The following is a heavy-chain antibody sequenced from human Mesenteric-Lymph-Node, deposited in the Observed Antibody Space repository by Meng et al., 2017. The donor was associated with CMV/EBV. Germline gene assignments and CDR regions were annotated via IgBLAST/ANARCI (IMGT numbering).Heavy chain of an antibody. CDR3: AKENRYYDILTGYQNRGWFDP. V-gene: IGHV3-74*01. D-gene: IGHD3-9*01. J-gene: IGHJ5*02. CDR2: INNDGIST. Sequence: SFWIQWVRQVPGKGLVWVSRINNDGISTNYADSVKGRFTISRDNAKNTVYLQMNSLRADDTAVYYCAKENRYYDILTGYQNRGWFDPWGQGTLVTVSS. CDR1: SFW.